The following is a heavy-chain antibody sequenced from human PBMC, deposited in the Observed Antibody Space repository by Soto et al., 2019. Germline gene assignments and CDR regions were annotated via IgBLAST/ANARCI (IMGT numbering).Heavy chain of an antibody. Sequence: EVQLLESGGGLVQPGGSLRLSCAASGFTFSSYAMSWVRQAPGKGLEWVSAISGSGGSTYYADSVKGRFTISRDNSKNTLNLQRNGLRAEDTAVYDCEKDPSRSSTSCYGDYFDYWGQGTLVTVSS. CDR1: GFTFSSYA. CDR2: ISGSGGST. J-gene: IGHJ4*02. V-gene: IGHV3-23*01. D-gene: IGHD2-2*01. CDR3: EKDPSRSSTSCYGDYFDY.